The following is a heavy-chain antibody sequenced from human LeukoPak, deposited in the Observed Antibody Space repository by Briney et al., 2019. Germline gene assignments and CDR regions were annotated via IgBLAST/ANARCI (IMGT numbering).Heavy chain of an antibody. D-gene: IGHD1-1*01. V-gene: IGHV3-7*04. Sequence: GGSLRLSYAASGFTFSSFWMGWVRQAPGKGLEWVASIKYDESEEHYVDSVKGRFTISRDNAKNSLYLQMISLRAEDTAVYFCTRVTTNGYFEYWGQGALVTVSS. CDR1: GFTFSSFW. CDR3: TRVTTNGYFEY. J-gene: IGHJ4*02. CDR2: IKYDESEE.